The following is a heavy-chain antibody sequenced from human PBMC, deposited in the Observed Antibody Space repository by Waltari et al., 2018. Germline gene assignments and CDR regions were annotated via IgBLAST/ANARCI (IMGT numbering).Heavy chain of an antibody. J-gene: IGHJ4*02. V-gene: IGHV4-39*07. CDR2: IYYSGST. Sequence: QLQLQESGPGLVKPSETLSLTCTVSGGSISSSSYYWGWIRQPPGKGLEWIGSIYYSGSTYYNPSLKRRVTISVDTSKNQFSLKLSSVTAADTAVYYCAREEECSSTSCPGSGVYWGQGTLVTVSS. CDR3: AREEECSSTSCPGSGVY. CDR1: GGSISSSSYY. D-gene: IGHD2-2*01.